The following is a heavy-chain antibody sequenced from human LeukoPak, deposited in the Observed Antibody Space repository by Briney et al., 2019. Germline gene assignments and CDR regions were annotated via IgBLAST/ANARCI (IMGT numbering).Heavy chain of an antibody. Sequence: ASVKVSCKTSGYTFTGYYMHWVRQAPGHGLEWMGWINPNSGGTKYAQRFQGRVTMTRDTSISTAYMELSRLRSDDTAVYYCARGRAVGATLAAFDIWGQGTMVTVSS. V-gene: IGHV1-2*02. CDR3: ARGRAVGATLAAFDI. CDR1: GYTFTGYY. J-gene: IGHJ3*02. D-gene: IGHD1-26*01. CDR2: INPNSGGT.